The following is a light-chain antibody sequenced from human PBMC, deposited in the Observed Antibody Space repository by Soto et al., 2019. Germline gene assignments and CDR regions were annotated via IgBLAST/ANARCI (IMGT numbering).Light chain of an antibody. J-gene: IGLJ6*01. Sequence: QSVLTQPASVSGSPGQSITISCTGTSSDGGTYKYVSWYQQHPGKAPKLMIYDVSNRPSVVSNRFSGSKSGNTASLTISGLQAEDWGEYYWRSYRRRRKLVFGTGTKVTVL. CDR3: RSYRRRRKLV. V-gene: IGLV2-14*03. CDR2: DVS. CDR1: SSDGGTYKY.